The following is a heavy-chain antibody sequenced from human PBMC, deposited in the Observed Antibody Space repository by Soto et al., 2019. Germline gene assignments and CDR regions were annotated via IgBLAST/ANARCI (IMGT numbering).Heavy chain of an antibody. CDR3: ARDRIVVVTAALYYYGMDV. J-gene: IGHJ6*02. D-gene: IGHD2-21*02. Sequence: PSETLSLTCTVSGGSISRGGYYWSWIRQHPGKGLEWIGYIYYSGSTYYNPSLKSRVTISVDTSKNQFSLKLSSVTAADTAVYYCARDRIVVVTAALYYYGMDVWGQGTTVTVSS. V-gene: IGHV4-31*03. CDR1: GGSISRGGYY. CDR2: IYYSGST.